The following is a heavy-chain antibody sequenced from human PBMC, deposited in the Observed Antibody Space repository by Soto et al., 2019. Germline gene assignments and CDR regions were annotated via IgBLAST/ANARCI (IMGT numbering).Heavy chain of an antibody. J-gene: IGHJ6*02. V-gene: IGHV3-49*04. D-gene: IGHD3-3*01. CDR3: TVFGVVIIKGSNYYYGMDV. Sequence: QPGGSLRLSCTASGFTFGDYAMSWVRQAPGKGLEWVGFIRSKAYGGTTEYAASVKGRFTISRDDSKSIAYLQMNSLKTEDTAVYYCTVFGVVIIKGSNYYYGMDVWGQGTTVTVSS. CDR2: IRSKAYGGTT. CDR1: GFTFGDYA.